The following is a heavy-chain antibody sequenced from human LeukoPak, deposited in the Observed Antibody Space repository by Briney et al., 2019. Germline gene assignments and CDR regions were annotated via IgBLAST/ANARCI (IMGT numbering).Heavy chain of an antibody. Sequence: GGSLRLFCAASGFTFSNAWMSWVRQAPGKGLEWVGRIKSKTDGGTTDYAAPVKGRFTISRDDSKNTLYLQMNSLKTEDTAVYYCTTEEATEGQFDYWGQGTLVTVSS. CDR3: TTEEATEGQFDY. D-gene: IGHD1-14*01. CDR1: GFTFSNAW. V-gene: IGHV3-15*01. CDR2: IKSKTDGGTT. J-gene: IGHJ4*02.